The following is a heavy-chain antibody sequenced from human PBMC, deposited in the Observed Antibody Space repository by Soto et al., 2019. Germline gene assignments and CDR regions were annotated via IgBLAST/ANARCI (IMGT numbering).Heavy chain of an antibody. CDR1: GYSFSTNW. Sequence: PGESLKISCKDSGYSFSTNWIAWVRQMPGKGLEWVGVIFCGDSDTRYSPSFQGQVTLSVDKSINTAYLQWSSLKASDTAMYFCARHKHGLDYWGQGTLVTVSS. J-gene: IGHJ4*02. CDR3: ARHKHGLDY. CDR2: IFCGDSDT. V-gene: IGHV5-51*01.